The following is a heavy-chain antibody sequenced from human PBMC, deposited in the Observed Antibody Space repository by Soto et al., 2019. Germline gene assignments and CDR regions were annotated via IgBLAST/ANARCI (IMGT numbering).Heavy chain of an antibody. Sequence: QVQLVQSGAEVKKPGASVKVSCKASGYTFTSYDINWVRQATGQGLEWMGWMNPNSGNTGYAQKFQGRVTMTRNTSISTAYMELSSLRSEDTAVYYCARVARGWYEEGNYFDYWGQGTLVTVSS. CDR3: ARVARGWYEEGNYFDY. CDR2: MNPNSGNT. V-gene: IGHV1-8*01. D-gene: IGHD6-19*01. J-gene: IGHJ4*02. CDR1: GYTFTSYD.